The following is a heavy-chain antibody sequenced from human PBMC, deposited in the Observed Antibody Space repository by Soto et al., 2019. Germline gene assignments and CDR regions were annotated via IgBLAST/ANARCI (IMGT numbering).Heavy chain of an antibody. CDR3: ATTGMGLTFYYYYHGMDV. V-gene: IGHV3-66*01. J-gene: IGHJ6*02. Sequence: EVQLVESGGGLVQPGGSLRLSCAASGFTVSTNYMTWVRQAPGKGLEWVSVMFYGGSTYYAASVKGRFTISRDDSKNTLYLQMNSLSAEDTAVYYCATTGMGLTFYYYYHGMDVWGQGTTVTVSS. D-gene: IGHD1-26*01. CDR2: MFYGGST. CDR1: GFTVSTNY.